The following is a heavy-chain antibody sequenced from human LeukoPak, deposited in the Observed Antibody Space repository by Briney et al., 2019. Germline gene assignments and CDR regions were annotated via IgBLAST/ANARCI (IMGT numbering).Heavy chain of an antibody. CDR3: AKEGDSYGYETDY. D-gene: IGHD5-18*01. J-gene: IGHJ4*02. Sequence: GGSLRLSCAASGFTFSSYSMNWVRHAPGKGLEWVSSIGSSSSYISYADSVKGRFTISRDNAKNSLYLQMNSLRADDTAVYYCAKEGDSYGYETDYWGQGTLITVSS. V-gene: IGHV3-21*01. CDR2: IGSSSSYI. CDR1: GFTFSSYS.